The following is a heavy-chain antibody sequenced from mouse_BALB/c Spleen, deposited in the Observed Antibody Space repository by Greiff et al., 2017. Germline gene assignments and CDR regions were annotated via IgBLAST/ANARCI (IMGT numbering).Heavy chain of an antibody. CDR2: ISSGGSTI. J-gene: IGHJ4*01. Sequence: EVKLMESGGGLVKPGGSLKLSCAASGFTFSSYAMSWVRQTPEKRLEWVATISSGGSTIYYADTVKGRFTISRDNPKNTLFLQMTSLRSEDTAMYYCARPLYDYDAMDYWGQGTSVTVSS. D-gene: IGHD2-3*01. V-gene: IGHV5-9-3*01. CDR1: GFTFSSYA. CDR3: ARPLYDYDAMDY.